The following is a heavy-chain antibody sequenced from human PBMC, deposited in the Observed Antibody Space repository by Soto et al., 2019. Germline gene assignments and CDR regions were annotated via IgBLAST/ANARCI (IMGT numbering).Heavy chain of an antibody. CDR3: ARGRSRSGRFDY. J-gene: IGHJ4*02. V-gene: IGHV4-31*03. D-gene: IGHD3-10*01. Sequence: QVQLQESGPGLVKPSQTLSLTCTVSGDSITGGGNYWTWIRQHPEKGLEWLGYIYDGGSTCYIPSLRSRLTISADPSKNQFSLKVTSMTDADTAVYYCARGRSRSGRFDYWGQGTLVTVSS. CDR1: GDSITGGGNY. CDR2: IYDGGST.